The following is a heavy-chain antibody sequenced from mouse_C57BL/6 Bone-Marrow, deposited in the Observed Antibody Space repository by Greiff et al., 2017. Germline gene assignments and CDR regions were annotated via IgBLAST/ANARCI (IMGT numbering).Heavy chain of an antibody. V-gene: IGHV5-9-1*02. CDR2: ISSGGDYI. CDR1: GFTFSSYA. CDR3: TRGYYYGSIPYAMDY. J-gene: IGHJ4*01. Sequence: EVQGVESGEGLVKPGGSLKLSCAASGFTFSSYAMSWVRQTPEKRLEWVAYISSGGDYIYYADTVKGRFTISRDNARNTLYLQMSSLKSEDTAMYYCTRGYYYGSIPYAMDYWGQGTSVTVSS. D-gene: IGHD1-1*01.